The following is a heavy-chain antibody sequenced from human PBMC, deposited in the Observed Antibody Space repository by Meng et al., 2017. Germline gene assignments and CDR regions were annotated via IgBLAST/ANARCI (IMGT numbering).Heavy chain of an antibody. V-gene: IGHV3-33*01. Sequence: QVQLVESGGGVVQPGRSLRVSSAASGFTFSSYGMHWVRQAPGKGVEWVAVIWYDGSNKYYADSVKGRFTISRDNSKNTLYLQMNSLRAEDTAVYYCARELGVGATSMGIWGQGTLVTVSS. CDR1: GFTFSSYG. CDR3: ARELGVGATSMGI. J-gene: IGHJ4*02. CDR2: IWYDGSNK. D-gene: IGHD1-26*01.